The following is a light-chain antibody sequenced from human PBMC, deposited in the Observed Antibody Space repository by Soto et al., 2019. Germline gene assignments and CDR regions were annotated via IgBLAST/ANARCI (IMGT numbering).Light chain of an antibody. CDR3: QQYYDTLWT. J-gene: IGKJ1*01. V-gene: IGKV4-1*01. CDR1: QSVLFTSNNNNY. CDR2: WAS. Sequence: DFVMTQSPDSLAVSLGERATINCKSSQSVLFTSNNNNYLAWYQQKPGQPPKLLIYWASTRASGVPDRFSGSGSGTDFTLTISSLQAEDVAVYYCQQYYDTLWTFGQGTKVEV.